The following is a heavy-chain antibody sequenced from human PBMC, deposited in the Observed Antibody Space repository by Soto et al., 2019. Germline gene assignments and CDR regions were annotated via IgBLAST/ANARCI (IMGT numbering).Heavy chain of an antibody. CDR1: GFTFSDYA. D-gene: IGHD6-19*01. V-gene: IGHV3-30*18. CDR2: VSHDGRNT. Sequence: VQLVESGGGVVQPGRSLRLSCAASGFTFSDYAMHWVRQAPGKGLEWVAVVSHDGRNTHYADSVKGRFTISRDSYKKTVSLEMTSLRAEDTAVYYWAKGGRQWLVTSDFNYWGQGALGTVSS. J-gene: IGHJ4*02. CDR3: AKGGRQWLVTSDFNY.